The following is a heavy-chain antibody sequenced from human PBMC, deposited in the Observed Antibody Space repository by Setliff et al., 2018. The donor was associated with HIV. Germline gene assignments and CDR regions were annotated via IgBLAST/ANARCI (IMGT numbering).Heavy chain of an antibody. V-gene: IGHV4-38-2*02. CDR2: IYHTGST. CDR3: ATPPIAGVRGYPQGWYFDL. Sequence: PSETLSLTCTVYGGSLSGYYWGWIRQPPGKGLEWIGSIYHTGSTYYNPSLKSRVTISVDTSKNQFSLKLTSVTAADTAVYYCATPPIAGVRGYPQGWYFDLWGRGTLVTVSS. D-gene: IGHD3-10*01. CDR1: GGSLSGYY. J-gene: IGHJ2*01.